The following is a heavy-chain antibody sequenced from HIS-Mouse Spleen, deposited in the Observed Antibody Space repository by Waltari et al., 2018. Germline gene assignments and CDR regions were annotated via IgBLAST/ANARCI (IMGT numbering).Heavy chain of an antibody. CDR3: AREIPYSSSWYDWYFDL. V-gene: IGHV4-39*07. CDR1: GGSISSSSYY. J-gene: IGHJ2*01. CDR2: IYYSGST. Sequence: QLQLQESGPGLVKPSETLSLTCPVSGGSISSSSYYWVWIRQLPGKGLEWIGSIYYSGSTYYNPSLKSRVTISVDTSKNQFSLKLSSVTAADTAVYYCAREIPYSSSWYDWYFDLWGRGTLVTVSS. D-gene: IGHD6-13*01.